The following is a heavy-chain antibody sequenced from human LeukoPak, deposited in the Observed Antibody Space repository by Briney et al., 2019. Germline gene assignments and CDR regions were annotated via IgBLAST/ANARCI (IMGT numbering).Heavy chain of an antibody. J-gene: IGHJ4*02. CDR1: GFTVSSNY. CDR2: IYSGGST. Sequence: GGSLGLSCAASGFTVSSNYMSWVRQAPGKGLEWVSVIYSGGSTYYADSVKGRLTISRDNSKNTLYLQMNSLRAEDTAVYYCARDYYDSSGYYTSWYFDYWGQGTLVTVSS. V-gene: IGHV3-53*01. CDR3: ARDYYDSSGYYTSWYFDY. D-gene: IGHD3-22*01.